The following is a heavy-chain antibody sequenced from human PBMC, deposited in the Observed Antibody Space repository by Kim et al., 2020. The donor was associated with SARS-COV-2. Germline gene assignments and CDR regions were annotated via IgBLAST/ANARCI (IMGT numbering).Heavy chain of an antibody. V-gene: IGHV3-74*01. D-gene: IGHD3-22*01. CDR3: ARFAFYDSSGYYGYFQH. CDR1: GFTFSNYW. J-gene: IGHJ1*01. CDR2: INGDGSDT. Sequence: GSLRLSCVASGFTFSNYWMNWVRQVPGKGLMGVSRINGDGSDTDYADSVKGRFTISRDNAKNTVYLKMNSLRADDTAVYYCARFAFYDSSGYYGYFQHWGQGTLVAASS.